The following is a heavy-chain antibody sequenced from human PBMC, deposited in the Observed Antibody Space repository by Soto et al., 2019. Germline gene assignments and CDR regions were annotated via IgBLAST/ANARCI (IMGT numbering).Heavy chain of an antibody. CDR2: IIPLFGTP. Sequence: QVLLMQSGAEVKKPGSSVKVSCTSSGGPFSSYGISWVRQVPGQGLEWLGGIIPLFGTPSYARKFQDRLTISADESTTTAYMELSSLTSEDTAMYFCARDGTIQMVNFDFWGQGTLVTVSS. J-gene: IGHJ4*02. D-gene: IGHD1-1*01. CDR3: ARDGTIQMVNFDF. V-gene: IGHV1-69*01. CDR1: GGPFSSYG.